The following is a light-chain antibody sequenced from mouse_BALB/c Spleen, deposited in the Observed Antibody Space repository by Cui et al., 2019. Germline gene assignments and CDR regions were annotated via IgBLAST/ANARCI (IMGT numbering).Light chain of an antibody. CDR2: DTS. V-gene: IGKV4-70*01. CDR3: HQRGSYWT. J-gene: IGKJ1*01. CDR1: SSISY. Sequence: QIVLTKSPAIMFASPGKKVTMTGSASSSISYMHWYQQKPGPSPKSWIYDTSKLASGVPGRFSGGGSGTSYSLTISRMEAEEAATYYCHQRGSYWTFGGGTKLEIK.